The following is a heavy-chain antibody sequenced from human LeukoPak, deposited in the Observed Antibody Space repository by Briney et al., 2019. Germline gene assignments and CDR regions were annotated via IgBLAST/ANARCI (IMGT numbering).Heavy chain of an antibody. D-gene: IGHD3-10*01. V-gene: IGHV4-39*01. CDR2: IYYSGST. CDR3: ARQSLLLWFGECNWFDP. J-gene: IGHJ5*02. Sequence: SETLSLTCTVSGGSISSSSYYWGWIRQPPGKGLEWIGSIYYSGSTYYNPSLKSRVTISVDTSKNQFSLKLSSVTAADTAVYYCARQSLLLWFGECNWFDPWGQGTLVTVSS. CDR1: GGSISSSSYY.